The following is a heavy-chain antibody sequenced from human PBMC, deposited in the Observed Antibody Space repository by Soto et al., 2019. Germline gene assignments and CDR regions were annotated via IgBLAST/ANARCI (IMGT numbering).Heavy chain of an antibody. V-gene: IGHV4-39*01. CDR1: GYSVSSSDYY. Sequence: SETLSLTCSFSGYSVSSSDYYWSWIRDPPGKGLEWIWSMFYSGLTYYNPSLKSRVTLSVDTSKNHFSVRLNSVTAADTAVYYCAPLTVSLSGPYGIHVWGQGTAVTVSS. D-gene: IGHD2-15*01. CDR2: MFYSGLT. CDR3: APLTVSLSGPYGIHV. J-gene: IGHJ6*02.